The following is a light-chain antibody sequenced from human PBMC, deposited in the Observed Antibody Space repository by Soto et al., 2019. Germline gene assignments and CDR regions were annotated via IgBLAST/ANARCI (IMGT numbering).Light chain of an antibody. J-gene: IGKJ1*01. Sequence: DIQMTQSPSSLSASVGDRVTITCRASQGISHDLAWYQQKPGKVHKLLIYAASTLQSGVPSRFSGSGSGTAFTLTISSLQPEDVATFFCQKYNSDPSTFGEGTKVEIK. CDR3: QKYNSDPST. CDR2: AAS. V-gene: IGKV1-27*01. CDR1: QGISHD.